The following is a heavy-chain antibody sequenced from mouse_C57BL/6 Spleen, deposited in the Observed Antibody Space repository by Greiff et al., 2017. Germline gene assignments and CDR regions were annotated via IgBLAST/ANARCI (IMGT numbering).Heavy chain of an antibody. J-gene: IGHJ2*01. D-gene: IGHD1-1*01. CDR3: ARKYYGRSGSYFDY. CDR1: GYTFTDYN. Sequence: EVQLQQSGPELVKPGASVKMSCKASGYTFTDYNMPWVKQSHGKSLEWLGYINPNNGGTSYNQKFKGKATLTVNKSSSTAYMELRSLTSEDSAVYYCARKYYGRSGSYFDYWGQGTTLTVSS. V-gene: IGHV1-22*01. CDR2: INPNNGGT.